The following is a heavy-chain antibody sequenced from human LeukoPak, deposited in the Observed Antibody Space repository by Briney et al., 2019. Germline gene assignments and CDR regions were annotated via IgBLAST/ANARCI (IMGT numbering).Heavy chain of an antibody. D-gene: IGHD3-9*01. CDR3: ARGPHDILTGSYNWFDP. Sequence: SETLSLTCTVSGGSLSSDYWSWIRQPPTKGLEWIGYVYYSGSTNYNPSLKSRVTISVDTSKNQFSLKLSSVTAADTAVYYCARGPHDILTGSYNWFDPWGQGTLVTVSS. V-gene: IGHV4-59*12. CDR2: VYYSGST. J-gene: IGHJ5*02. CDR1: GGSLSSDY.